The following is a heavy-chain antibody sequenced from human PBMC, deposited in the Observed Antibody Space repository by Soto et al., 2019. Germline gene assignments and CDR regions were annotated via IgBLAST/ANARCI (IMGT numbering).Heavy chain of an antibody. CDR3: ARLSSLYYNSDYGGYYFDY. J-gene: IGHJ4*02. CDR2: IFYSGNS. V-gene: IGHV4-31*03. CDR1: GGSIRGGDYY. Sequence: QVQLQESGPGLVKPSQTLSLTCTVSGGSIRGGDYYWSWIRQHRGKGLEWIGYIFYSGNSFYNPSLQSGVTISVDTSKNQFSVQLRSVTAADTAIYYCARLSSLYYNSDYGGYYFDYWGQGTLVSVSS. D-gene: IGHD3-10*01.